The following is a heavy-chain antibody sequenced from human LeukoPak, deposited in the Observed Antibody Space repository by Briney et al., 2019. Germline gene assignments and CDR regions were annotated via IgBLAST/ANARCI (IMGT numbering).Heavy chain of an antibody. Sequence: GGSLRLSCATSGFTVSSYSMNWVRQAPGKGLEWVSYISSSSSTIYYADSVKGRFTISRDNAKNSLYLQMNSLRAEDTAVYYCASQSDILTGYYGYWGQGTLVTVSS. J-gene: IGHJ4*02. D-gene: IGHD3-9*01. CDR2: ISSSSSTI. V-gene: IGHV3-48*04. CDR3: ASQSDILTGYYGY. CDR1: GFTVSSYS.